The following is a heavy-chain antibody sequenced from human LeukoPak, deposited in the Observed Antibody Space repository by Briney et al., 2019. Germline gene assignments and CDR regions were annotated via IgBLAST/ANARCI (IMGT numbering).Heavy chain of an antibody. J-gene: IGHJ5*02. CDR1: GHSVSSNSAA. D-gene: IGHD2-15*01. V-gene: IGHV6-1*01. CDR3: ARGDYCSGGSCFSDGSHNWFDP. Sequence: SQTLSLTCAISGHSVSSNSAAWNWIRQSPSRGLEWLVRTYYRSKWYNDYAVSVKRRITINPDTSKNQFSLQLNSVTPEDTAVYYCARGDYCSGGSCFSDGSHNWFDPWGQGTLVTVSS. CDR2: TYYRSKWYN.